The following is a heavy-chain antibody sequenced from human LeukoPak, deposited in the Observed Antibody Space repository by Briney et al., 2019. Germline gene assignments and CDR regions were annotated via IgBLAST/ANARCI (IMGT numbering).Heavy chain of an antibody. Sequence: ASVKVSCKASGYTFTNYDINWVRLATGQGLEWMGWVNPNSGNTGYAQKFQGRVTMTRNTSVSTAYMDLSSLRSEDTAVYYCARGSSGDYSVSGSAWFDPRGQGTLVTVSS. D-gene: IGHD3-10*01. CDR1: GYTFTNYD. J-gene: IGHJ5*02. CDR3: ARGSSGDYSVSGSAWFDP. CDR2: VNPNSGNT. V-gene: IGHV1-8*01.